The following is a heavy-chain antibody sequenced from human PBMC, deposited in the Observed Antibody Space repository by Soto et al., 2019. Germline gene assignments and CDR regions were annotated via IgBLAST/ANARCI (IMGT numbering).Heavy chain of an antibody. V-gene: IGHV1-58*01. CDR2: IVVGSGNT. CDR3: ARDTADFCGGSCYWIPPPEPALYGMDV. J-gene: IGHJ6*02. D-gene: IGHD2-15*01. Sequence: SVKVSCKASGFTFTSSAVQWVRQARGQRLERIGWIVVGSGNTNYAQKCQGRVTMTRDTSTSTVYMELSSLRSEDTAVYFCARDTADFCGGSCYWIPPPEPALYGMDVWGQGTTVTVSS. CDR1: GFTFTSSA.